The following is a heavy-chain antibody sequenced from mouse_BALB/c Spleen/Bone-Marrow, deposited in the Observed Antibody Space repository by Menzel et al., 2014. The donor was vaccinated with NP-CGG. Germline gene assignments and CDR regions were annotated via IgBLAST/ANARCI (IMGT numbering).Heavy chain of an antibody. J-gene: IGHJ1*01. Sequence: VMLVESGPGLVQPSQSLSITCTVSGSSLTSYGVHWVRQSPGKGLEWLGVIWSGGSTDYNAALISRLSISKDNSKSQVFFKMNSLQANDTAIYYCARNYYGSSYWYFDVWGAGTTVTVSS. D-gene: IGHD1-1*01. CDR3: ARNYYGSSYWYFDV. CDR2: IWSGGST. CDR1: GSSLTSYG. V-gene: IGHV2-2*02.